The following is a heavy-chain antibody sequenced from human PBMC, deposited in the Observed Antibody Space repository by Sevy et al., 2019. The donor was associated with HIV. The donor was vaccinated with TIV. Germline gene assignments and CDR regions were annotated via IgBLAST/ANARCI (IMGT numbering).Heavy chain of an antibody. Sequence: GGSLRLSCEASGFTFRDSAIRWVRQSPGKGLEWVALISHGGGYEYYVDSVKGRFTVSSDRSKIMLYLQMYNLRAEDTAVYYCARKVSGGLRWELIKENAYDNWGQGTAVTVSS. CDR2: ISHGGGYE. J-gene: IGHJ3*02. D-gene: IGHD4-17*01. CDR3: ARKVSGGLRWELIKENAYDN. CDR1: GFTFRDSA. V-gene: IGHV3-30-3*01.